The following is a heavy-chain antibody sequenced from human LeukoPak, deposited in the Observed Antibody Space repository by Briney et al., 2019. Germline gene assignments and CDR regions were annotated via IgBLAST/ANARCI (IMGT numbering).Heavy chain of an antibody. Sequence: GGSLRLSCAASGFTFSNHWMTWVRQAPGKGLEWVANIYEDGSKKNYVDSVKDRFTIPRDNAKNSLYLQMNSLTAEDTAVYHCAREGKESYGMDVWGLGTTVTVSS. CDR2: IYEDGSKK. CDR3: AREGKESYGMDV. V-gene: IGHV3-7*01. CDR1: GFTFSNHW. D-gene: IGHD3-10*01. J-gene: IGHJ6*02.